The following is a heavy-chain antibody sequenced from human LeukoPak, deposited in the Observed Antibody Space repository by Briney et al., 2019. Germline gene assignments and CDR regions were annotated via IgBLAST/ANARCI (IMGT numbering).Heavy chain of an antibody. V-gene: IGHV3-66*01. CDR1: GFTVSSNY. Sequence: GGSLRLSCAASGFTVSSNYMSWVRQAPGKGLEWVSVIYSGGSTFYAESVKGRFTISRDNSKNTLYLQMNSLRAEDTAVYYCARDSGYSSSSGSWGQGTLVTVPS. CDR2: IYSGGST. CDR3: ARDSGYSSSSGS. J-gene: IGHJ4*02. D-gene: IGHD6-13*01.